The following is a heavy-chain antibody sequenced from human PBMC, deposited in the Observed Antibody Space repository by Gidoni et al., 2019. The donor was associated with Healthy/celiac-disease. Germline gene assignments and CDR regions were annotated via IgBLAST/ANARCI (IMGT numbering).Heavy chain of an antibody. CDR2: ITSRGGST. J-gene: IGHJ4*02. CDR1: GYTFSSYD. CDR3: AKVIVETGTFDY. Sequence: EVQLLESGGGLVQPGGSLILSCAASGYTFSSYDMSWVRQAPRKGLQWVSTITSRGGSTYYAASEKGQFTISRDNSKNKLYLQMNSLRAEDTAIYYCAKVIVETGTFDYWGQGTLVTVSS. D-gene: IGHD1-26*01. V-gene: IGHV3-23*01.